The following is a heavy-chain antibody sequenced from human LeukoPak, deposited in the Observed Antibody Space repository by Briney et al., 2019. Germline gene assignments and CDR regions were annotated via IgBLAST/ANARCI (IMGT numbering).Heavy chain of an antibody. J-gene: IGHJ5*02. CDR2: IYTSGST. V-gene: IGHV4-61*02. CDR1: GGSISSGSYY. CDR3: ARDVASSSWYNNNWFDP. Sequence: SETLSLTCTVSGGSISSGSYYWSWIRQPAGKGLEWIGRIYTSGSTNYNPSLKSRVTISVDTSKNQFSLKLSSVTAADTAVYYCARDVASSSWYNNNWFDPWGQGTLATVSS. D-gene: IGHD6-13*01.